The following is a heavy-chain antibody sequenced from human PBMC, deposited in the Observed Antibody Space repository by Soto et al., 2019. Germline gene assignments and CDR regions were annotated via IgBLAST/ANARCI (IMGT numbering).Heavy chain of an antibody. CDR1: GDSISSNNYY. J-gene: IGHJ4*02. CDR3: ARHPGYAVPTVYATHYFNF. V-gene: IGHV4-39*01. CDR2: IYYSGST. Sequence: QLQLQESGPGLVKPSETLSLTCTVSGDSISSNNYYCGWIRQPPGKGLEWIGSIYYSGSTYYNPSLKSRVTMSVDTSKSQFSLKPSSVTAADTAVYYCARHPGYAVPTVYATHYFNFCGQGILVTVSA. D-gene: IGHD2-8*01.